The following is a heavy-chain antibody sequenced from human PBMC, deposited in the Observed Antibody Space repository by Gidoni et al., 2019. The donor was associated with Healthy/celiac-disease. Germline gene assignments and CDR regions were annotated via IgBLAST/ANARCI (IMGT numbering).Heavy chain of an antibody. D-gene: IGHD6-19*01. CDR2: IYPDDSDT. V-gene: IGHV5-51*01. Sequence: EVQLVQSGAEVKKLGESLKISCKGSGDSVSNYWIAWVRQMPGKGLEWMGIIYPDDSDTRYSPSFQGQVTISADKSINTAYLQWSSLKASDTAVYYCARQSSSGWYESLDYWGQGTLVTVSS. CDR3: ARQSSSGWYESLDY. J-gene: IGHJ4*02. CDR1: GDSVSNYW.